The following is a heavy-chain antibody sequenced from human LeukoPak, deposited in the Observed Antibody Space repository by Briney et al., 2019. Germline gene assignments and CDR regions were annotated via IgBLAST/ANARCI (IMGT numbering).Heavy chain of an antibody. J-gene: IGHJ4*02. D-gene: IGHD3-10*01. V-gene: IGHV3-21*01. CDR3: ARDLGGSGRLGY. Sequence: GGSLRLSCAASGFTFSSYSMNWVRQAPGKGLEWVSSISSSSSYIYYADSEKGRFTISRDNAKNSLYLQMNSLRAEDTAVYYCARDLGGSGRLGYWGQGTLVTVSS. CDR1: GFTFSSYS. CDR2: ISSSSSYI.